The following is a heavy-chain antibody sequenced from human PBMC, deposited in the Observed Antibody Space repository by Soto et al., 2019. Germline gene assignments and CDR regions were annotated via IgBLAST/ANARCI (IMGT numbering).Heavy chain of an antibody. V-gene: IGHV3-30-3*01. CDR1: GFAFTSYT. CDR2: ISYDGSNK. D-gene: IGHD2-2*01. Sequence: QVQLVESGGGVVQPGRSLRLSCAASGFAFTSYTMHWVRQAPGKGLEWVAVISYDGSNKYYADSVKGRFTISRDNSKNTLYLQMNSLRTEDTAVYYCARDVGRQLPTGLDIWGQGTMVTVSS. CDR3: ARDVGRQLPTGLDI. J-gene: IGHJ3*02.